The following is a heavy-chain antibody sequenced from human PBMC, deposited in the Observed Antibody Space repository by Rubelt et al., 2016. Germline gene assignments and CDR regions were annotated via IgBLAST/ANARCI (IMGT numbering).Heavy chain of an antibody. CDR2: ISSNGGST. D-gene: IGHD1-7*01. J-gene: IGHJ2*01. Sequence: RGGSLRLSCAVSGFSFSSYAMHWVRQAPGKGLEYVSGISSNGGSTYHADSVKGRFTISRDNSKNTLYLQMGSLRAEDMAVYYCARGSGTAEWYFDLWGRGTVVSVSS. CDR3: ARGSGTAEWYFDL. CDR1: GFSFSSYA. V-gene: IGHV3-64*02.